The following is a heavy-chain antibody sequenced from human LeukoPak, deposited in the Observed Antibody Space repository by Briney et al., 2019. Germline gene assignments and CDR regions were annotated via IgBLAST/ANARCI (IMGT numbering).Heavy chain of an antibody. CDR3: ARALNDYGDYVSDY. D-gene: IGHD4-17*01. J-gene: IGHJ4*02. V-gene: IGHV3-21*04. Sequence: PGGSLRLSCAASGFTFSVYSMNWVRQAPGKGLEWVSSISSSSSYIYYADSLKGRFTISRDNAKNSLYLQMNSLRAGDTAVYYCARALNDYGDYVSDYWGQGTLVTVSS. CDR2: ISSSSSYI. CDR1: GFTFSVYS.